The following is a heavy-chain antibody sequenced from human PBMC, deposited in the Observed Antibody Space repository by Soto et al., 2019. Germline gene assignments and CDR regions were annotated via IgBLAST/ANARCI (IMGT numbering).Heavy chain of an antibody. CDR2: ISSNGGST. CDR3: VKIIGYDFWSGYLEGPFDY. D-gene: IGHD3-3*01. Sequence: GGSLRLSCSASGFTFSSYAMHWVRQAPGKGLEYVSAISSNGGSTYYADSVKGRFTISRVNSKNTLYLQMSSLRAEDTAVYYCVKIIGYDFWSGYLEGPFDYWGQGTLVTXSS. CDR1: GFTFSSYA. J-gene: IGHJ4*02. V-gene: IGHV3-64D*08.